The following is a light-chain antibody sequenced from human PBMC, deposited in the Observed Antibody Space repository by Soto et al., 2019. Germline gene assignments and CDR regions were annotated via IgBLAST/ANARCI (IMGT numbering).Light chain of an antibody. J-gene: IGLJ1*01. Sequence: QSALTQPRSVSGSPGQSVTISCTGTSSDVGGYNYVSWYQQHPGKAPKFMISDVSKRPSGVPDRFSGSKSGNTASLTISGLQAEDEADYYCCSYAGSYTYLFGTGTKLTVL. CDR1: SSDVGGYNY. CDR2: DVS. V-gene: IGLV2-11*01. CDR3: CSYAGSYTYL.